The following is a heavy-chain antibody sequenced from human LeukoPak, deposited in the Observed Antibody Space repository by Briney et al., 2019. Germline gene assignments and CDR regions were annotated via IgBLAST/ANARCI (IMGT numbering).Heavy chain of an antibody. Sequence: ASVKVSCKASGYTFNSYAMHWVRQAPGQRLEWMGWINAGNGNTKYSQKFQGRVTITRDTSASTAYMELSSLRSEDTAVYYCARDAARITIFGVAYYFDYWGQGTLATVSS. CDR1: GYTFNSYA. CDR2: INAGNGNT. D-gene: IGHD3-3*01. CDR3: ARDAARITIFGVAYYFDY. V-gene: IGHV1-3*01. J-gene: IGHJ4*02.